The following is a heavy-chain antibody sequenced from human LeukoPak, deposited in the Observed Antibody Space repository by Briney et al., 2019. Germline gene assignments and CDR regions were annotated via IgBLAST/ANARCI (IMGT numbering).Heavy chain of an antibody. CDR2: IWYDGRNK. Sequence: GRSLRLSCAASGFTFSSYGMHWVRQAPGKGLEWVAVIWYDGRNKYYADSVKGRFTISRDNSKNTLYLQMNSLRAEDTAVYYCARDRQNDYVWGSYRPSGYFDYWGQGTLVTVSS. CDR3: ARDRQNDYVWGSYRPSGYFDY. V-gene: IGHV3-33*01. J-gene: IGHJ4*02. D-gene: IGHD3-16*02. CDR1: GFTFSSYG.